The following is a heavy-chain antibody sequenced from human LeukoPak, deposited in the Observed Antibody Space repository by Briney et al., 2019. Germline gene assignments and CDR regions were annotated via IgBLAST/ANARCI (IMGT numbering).Heavy chain of an antibody. D-gene: IGHD2-21*01. CDR3: AIAGLVVVIAIDRRGWFDP. CDR1: GGSFSGYY. V-gene: IGHV4-34*01. Sequence: SETLSLTCAVYGGSFSGYYWSWIRQPPGKGLEWIGEINHSGSTNYKPSLKSRVTISVDTSKNQFSLKLSSVTAADTAVYYCAIAGLVVVIAIDRRGWFDPWGQGTLVTVSS. CDR2: INHSGST. J-gene: IGHJ5*02.